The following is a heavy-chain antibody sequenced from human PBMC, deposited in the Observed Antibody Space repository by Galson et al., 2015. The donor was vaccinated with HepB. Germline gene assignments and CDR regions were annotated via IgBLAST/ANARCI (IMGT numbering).Heavy chain of an antibody. Sequence: SVKVSCKASGYTFTSYAMHWVRQAPGQRLEWMGWINAGNGNTKYSQKFQGRVTITRDTSASTAYMELSSLRSEDTAVYYCARGPGLEWLLRTNWFDPWGQGTLVTVSS. CDR2: INAGNGNT. CDR1: GYTFTSYA. CDR3: ARGPGLEWLLRTNWFDP. D-gene: IGHD3-3*01. V-gene: IGHV1-3*01. J-gene: IGHJ5*02.